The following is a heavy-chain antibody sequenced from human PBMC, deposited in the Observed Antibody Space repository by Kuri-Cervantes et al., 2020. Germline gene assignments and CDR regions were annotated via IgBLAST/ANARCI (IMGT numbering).Heavy chain of an antibody. CDR2: INPNSGGT. Sequence: ASVKVSCKASGYTLTGYYMHWVRQAPGQGLEWMGWINPNSGGTNYAQKFQGRVTMTRDTSISTAYMELSRLRSDDTAVYYCARAQGRLYDFWSGSLFDYWGQGTLVTDSS. CDR3: ARAQGRLYDFWSGSLFDY. CDR1: GYTLTGYY. D-gene: IGHD3-3*01. V-gene: IGHV1-2*02. J-gene: IGHJ4*02.